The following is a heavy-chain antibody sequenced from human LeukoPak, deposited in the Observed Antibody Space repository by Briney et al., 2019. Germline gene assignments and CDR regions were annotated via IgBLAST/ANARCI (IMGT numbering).Heavy chain of an antibody. CDR3: ATVYSGYDVVGEDY. D-gene: IGHD5-12*01. CDR2: INHSGNT. J-gene: IGHJ4*02. Sequence: SETLSLTCAVYGGSFSGYYWSWIRQPPGKGLEWIGEINHSGNTNYNPSLKSRVTISVDTSKNQFSLNLSSVTAANTAVYYCATVYSGYDVVGEDYWGQGTLVTVSS. V-gene: IGHV4-34*01. CDR1: GGSFSGYY.